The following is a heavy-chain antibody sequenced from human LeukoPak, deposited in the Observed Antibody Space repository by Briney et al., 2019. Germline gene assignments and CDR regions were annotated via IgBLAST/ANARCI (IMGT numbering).Heavy chain of an antibody. CDR1: GFTFSSHA. J-gene: IGHJ4*02. CDR3: AKGADRGGYSEFDY. D-gene: IGHD3-22*01. V-gene: IGHV3-23*01. CDR2: IRGSDGRI. Sequence: GGSLRLSCAASGFTFSSHAMNWARQAPGKGLEWVSTIRGSDGRIFYADSVRGRFTISRDTSKNTLYLQMNSLRAEDTAIYYCAKGADRGGYSEFDYWGQGTLVTVSS.